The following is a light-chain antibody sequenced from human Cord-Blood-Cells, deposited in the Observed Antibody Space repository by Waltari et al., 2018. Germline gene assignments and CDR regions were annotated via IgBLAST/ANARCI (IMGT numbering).Light chain of an antibody. J-gene: IGLJ2*01. Sequence: SYVLTHPPSLSGAPGTPARIPCGGNQIITKAVHQYQPQPGQAPWLVVYDDSDRPSGIPERFSGSNSGNTATRTISRVEAGDEADYYCQVWDSSSDHYVVVGGGTKLTVL. CDR3: QVWDSSSDHYVV. V-gene: IGLV3-21*03. CDR2: DDS. CDR1: QIITKA.